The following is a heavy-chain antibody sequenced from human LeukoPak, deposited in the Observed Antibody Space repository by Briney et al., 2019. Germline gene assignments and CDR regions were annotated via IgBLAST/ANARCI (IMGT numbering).Heavy chain of an antibody. Sequence: PGGSLRLSCAASGLTFNSSAMSWVRQAPGKGLEWVSAISGSGGSTYYADSVKGRSTVPRHNSENMLSLQLKSQRAEHRAIYCSAKGRCSGGSCYGRGFDYWGQGTLVTVSS. V-gene: IGHV3-23*01. J-gene: IGHJ4*02. CDR1: GLTFNSSA. CDR3: AKGRCSGGSCYGRGFDY. D-gene: IGHD2-15*01. CDR2: ISGSGGST.